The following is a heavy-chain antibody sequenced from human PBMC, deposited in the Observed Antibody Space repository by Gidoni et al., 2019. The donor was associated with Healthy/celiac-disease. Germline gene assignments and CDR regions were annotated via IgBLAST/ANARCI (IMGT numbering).Heavy chain of an antibody. D-gene: IGHD3-3*01. J-gene: IGHJ4*02. CDR3: AKDRPHYDFWSGYSGVAEGY. CDR2: ISGSGGST. V-gene: IGHV3-23*01. CDR1: GFTFSRYA. Sequence: EVQLLESGGGLVQPGGSLRLSCAASGFTFSRYALSGVRQAPGQGLEWVSAISGSGGSTYYADSVKGRFTISRDNSKNTLYLQMNSLRAEDTAVYYCAKDRPHYDFWSGYSGVAEGYWGQGTLVTVSS.